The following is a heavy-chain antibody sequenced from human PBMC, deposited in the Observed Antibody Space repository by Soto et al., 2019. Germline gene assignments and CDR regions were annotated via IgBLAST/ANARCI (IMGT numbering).Heavy chain of an antibody. V-gene: IGHV1-69*12. J-gene: IGHJ4*02. CDR1: GGTFNSYV. CDR2: IISIFGTP. D-gene: IGHD5-12*01. Sequence: QVQLVQSGAEVKKPGSSVKVSCKASGGTFNSYVFNRVRQAPGQGLEWMGGIISIFGTPNYGQKFQGRVTITADESTSTGFMELSSLTSEDTAIYYCARDLGSGYDPGDYWGQGTLVTVSS. CDR3: ARDLGSGYDPGDY.